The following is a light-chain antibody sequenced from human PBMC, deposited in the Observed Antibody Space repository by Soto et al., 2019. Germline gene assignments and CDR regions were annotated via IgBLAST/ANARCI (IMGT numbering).Light chain of an antibody. Sequence: DIQMTQSPSSLSASVGYRVTITCRASQGIRNDLGWYQQKPGKAPKRLIYAASSLQSGVPSRFSGSGSGTDFTLTISSLQPDDFATYYCQQYSSYWTFAQGTKVDIK. V-gene: IGKV1-17*01. CDR3: QQYSSYWT. J-gene: IGKJ1*01. CDR2: AAS. CDR1: QGIRND.